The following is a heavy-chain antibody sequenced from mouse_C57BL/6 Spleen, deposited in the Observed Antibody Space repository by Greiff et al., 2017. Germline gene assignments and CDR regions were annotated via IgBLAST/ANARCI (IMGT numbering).Heavy chain of an antibody. CDR2: IYPRSGNT. J-gene: IGHJ3*01. CDR3: ARGNYYGSSWAY. V-gene: IGHV1-81*01. Sequence: VQLQQSGAELARPGASVKLSCKASGYTFTSYGISWVKQRTGQGLEWIGEIYPRSGNTYYNEKFKGKATLTADKSSSTAYMELRSLTSEDSAVYFCARGNYYGSSWAYWGQGTLVTVSA. CDR1: GYTFTSYG. D-gene: IGHD1-1*01.